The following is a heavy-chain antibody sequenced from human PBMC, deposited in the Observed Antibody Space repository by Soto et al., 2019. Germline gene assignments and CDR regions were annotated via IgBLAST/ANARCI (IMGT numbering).Heavy chain of an antibody. Sequence: GGSLRLSCAASGFTFSSYAMSWVRQAPGKGLEWVSSISGSGGYTYYADFVKGRLTISRDNSKNTLYLQMNSLRAEDTAVYYCAKGGDDCSGGTCYYYYYGMDVWGQGTTVTVSS. J-gene: IGHJ6*02. V-gene: IGHV3-23*01. CDR2: ISGSGGYT. CDR3: AKGGDDCSGGTCYYYYYGMDV. D-gene: IGHD2-15*01. CDR1: GFTFSSYA.